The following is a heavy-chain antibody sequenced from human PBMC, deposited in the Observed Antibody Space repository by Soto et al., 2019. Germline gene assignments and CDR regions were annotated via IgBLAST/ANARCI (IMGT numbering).Heavy chain of an antibody. V-gene: IGHV3-30*18. CDR2: ISYDGEKE. CDR3: AKAGFTVSGEGFDP. CDR1: GFAFRSYG. Sequence: QEQLVESGGGVVQPGSSLRLSCAASGFAFRSYGMNWVRQAPGKGLEWVALISYDGEKEYYADSAKGRFTISRDNSENTLFLQMSRLTTDDSGVYFCAKAGFTVSGEGFDPWGQGTRVTVSS. D-gene: IGHD3-3*01. J-gene: IGHJ5*02.